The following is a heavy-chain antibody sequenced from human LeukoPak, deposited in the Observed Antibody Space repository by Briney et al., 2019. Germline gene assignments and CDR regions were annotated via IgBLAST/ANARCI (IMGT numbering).Heavy chain of an antibody. CDR1: GFTFSSYA. J-gene: IGHJ5*02. V-gene: IGHV3-23*01. D-gene: IGHD6-19*01. CDR2: ISGSGVST. Sequence: GGSLRLSCAASGFTFSSYAMSWVRQAPGKGLEWVSGISGSGVSTYYADSVKGRFTISRDNSKNTLYLQMNSLRAEDTAVYYCAKGRTTIAVAANWFDPWGQGTLVTVSS. CDR3: AKGRTTIAVAANWFDP.